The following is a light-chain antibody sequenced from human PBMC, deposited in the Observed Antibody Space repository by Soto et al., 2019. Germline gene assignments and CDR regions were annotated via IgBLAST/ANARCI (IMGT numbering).Light chain of an antibody. CDR3: QQFHISRT. J-gene: IGKJ1*01. Sequence: EIVLTQSPGTLSLSPGERATLSCRASQSLNARYLAWYQVKPGQAPRLLFYGASSRATGIPDRFIGSGSGTDFTHTITGLEPEDFAVYYCQQFHISRTFGQGTKVEIK. V-gene: IGKV3-20*01. CDR1: QSLNARY. CDR2: GAS.